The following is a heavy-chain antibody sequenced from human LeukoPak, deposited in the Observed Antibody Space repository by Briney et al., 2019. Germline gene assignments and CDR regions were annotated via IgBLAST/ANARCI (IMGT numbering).Heavy chain of an antibody. CDR3: AREMTYTGGWGPFDY. CDR1: GGSISGYC. V-gene: IGHV4-59*01. J-gene: IGHJ4*02. D-gene: IGHD6-19*01. Sequence: PSETLSLTCTVSGGSISGYCWDWIRQAPGKGLEWIGYICHTGSTNSNPSLKSRVTLSVDTSKNQFSLRLTSVTAADTAVYFCAREMTYTGGWGPFDYWGPGARLTVSS. CDR2: ICHTGST.